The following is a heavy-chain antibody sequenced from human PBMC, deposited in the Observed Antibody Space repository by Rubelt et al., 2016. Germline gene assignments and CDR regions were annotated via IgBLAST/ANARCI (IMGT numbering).Heavy chain of an antibody. D-gene: IGHD5-12*01. V-gene: IGHV3-23*01. J-gene: IGHJ4*02. Sequence: QPGGSLRLSCAASGFAFSSYAMSWVRQAPGKGLEWVSAISGSGGSTYYADSVKGRFTISRDNSKNTLYLQMNSLRAEDTAVYYCAEDGGWGGYDFKGWGQGTLVTVSS. CDR1: GFAFSSYA. CDR3: AEDGGWGGYDFKG. CDR2: ISGSGGST.